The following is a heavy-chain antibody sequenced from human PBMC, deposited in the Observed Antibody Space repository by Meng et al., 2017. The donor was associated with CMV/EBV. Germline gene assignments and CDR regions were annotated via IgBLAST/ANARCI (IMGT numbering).Heavy chain of an antibody. Sequence: GGSLRLSCAASGFTFSSYAMHWVRQAPGKGLEWVAVISYDGSNKYYADSVKGRFTISRDNSKNMLYLQMNSLRAEDTAVYYCARDRRGYSYGYYYYGMDVWGQGTTVTVSS. CDR2: ISYDGSNK. CDR3: ARDRRGYSYGYYYYGMDV. CDR1: GFTFSSYA. J-gene: IGHJ6*02. D-gene: IGHD5-18*01. V-gene: IGHV3-30-3*01.